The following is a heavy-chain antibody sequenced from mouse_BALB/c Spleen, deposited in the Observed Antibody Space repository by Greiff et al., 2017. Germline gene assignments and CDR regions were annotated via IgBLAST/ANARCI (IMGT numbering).Heavy chain of an antibody. J-gene: IGHJ3*01. D-gene: IGHD1-1*01. V-gene: IGHV3-8*02. Sequence: EVHLVESGPSLVKPSQTLSLTCSVTGDSITSGYWNWIRKFPGNKLEYMGYISYSGSTYYNPSLKSRISITRDTSKNQYYLQLNSVTTEDTATYYCARGGSSSFAYWGQGTLVTVSA. CDR1: GDSITSGY. CDR2: ISYSGST. CDR3: ARGGSSSFAY.